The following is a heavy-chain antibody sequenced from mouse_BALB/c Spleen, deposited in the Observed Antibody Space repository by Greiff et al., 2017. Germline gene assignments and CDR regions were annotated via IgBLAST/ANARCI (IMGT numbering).Heavy chain of an antibody. CDR3: ARGGYDFDY. D-gene: IGHD2-2*01. J-gene: IGHJ2*01. CDR2: ISYSGST. CDR1: GYSITSDYA. Sequence: EVHLVESGPGLVKPSQSLSLTCTVTGYSITSDYAWNWIRQFPGNKLEWMGYISYSGSTSYNPSLKSRISITRDTSKNQFFLQLNSVTTEDTATYYCARGGYDFDYWGQGTTLTVSS. V-gene: IGHV3-2*02.